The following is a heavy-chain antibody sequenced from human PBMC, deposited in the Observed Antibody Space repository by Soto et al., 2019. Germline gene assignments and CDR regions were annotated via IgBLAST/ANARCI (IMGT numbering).Heavy chain of an antibody. CDR3: ASANYPSSSGWWPFDY. CDR1: GFTFSSYC. CDR2: IWYDGSNK. Sequence: XESLRLSCAASGFTFSSYCMHWVRQAPGKGLEWVAVIWYDGSNKYYADSVKGRFTISRDNSKNTLYLQMNSLRAEDTAVYYCASANYPSSSGWWPFDYWGQGTLVTVSS. J-gene: IGHJ4*02. V-gene: IGHV3-33*01. D-gene: IGHD6-19*01.